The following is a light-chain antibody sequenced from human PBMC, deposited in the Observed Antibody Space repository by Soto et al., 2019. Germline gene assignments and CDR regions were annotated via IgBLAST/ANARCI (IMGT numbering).Light chain of an antibody. V-gene: IGKV3-11*01. CDR3: QQGGNWPLT. Sequence: EIVLTQSPATLSLSPGEGATVSCRASQSVSSHLAWYQQKRGQAPRLLIYDASSRASGIPARFSGRGSGTDFTLTVSYLEPADFAIYYCQQGGNWPLTFGQGTRLEIK. CDR1: QSVSSH. CDR2: DAS. J-gene: IGKJ5*01.